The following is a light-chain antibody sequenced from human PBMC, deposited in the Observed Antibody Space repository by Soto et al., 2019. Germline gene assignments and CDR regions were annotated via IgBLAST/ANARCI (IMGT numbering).Light chain of an antibody. CDR2: AAS. CDR3: QHREA. CDR1: QAIRKY. V-gene: IGKV1-39*01. J-gene: IGKJ3*01. Sequence: DIQVTQSPSSLSVSVGDRVTITCRASQAIRKYLHLYQQKPGKAPKLLIYAASSLQSGVPSRFSGSGSVTDFTLSISSLQHENFATYYCQHREAFGPGTKVDIK.